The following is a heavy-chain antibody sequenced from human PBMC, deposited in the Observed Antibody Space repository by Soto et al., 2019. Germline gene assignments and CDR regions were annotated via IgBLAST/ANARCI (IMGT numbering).Heavy chain of an antibody. CDR2: ISSSGSYI. D-gene: IGHD4-17*01. Sequence: EVQLVESGGGLVKSGGSLRLSCAASGFTFSSCSMNWVRQAPGKGLEWVSSISSSGSYIYYADSLKVRFTISRDNAKNSRFMQLNSLKAEDTAVYYCARSRYYRDYIDYCGQGTLVTVSS. J-gene: IGHJ4*02. CDR3: ARSRYYRDYIDY. CDR1: GFTFSSCS. V-gene: IGHV3-21*01.